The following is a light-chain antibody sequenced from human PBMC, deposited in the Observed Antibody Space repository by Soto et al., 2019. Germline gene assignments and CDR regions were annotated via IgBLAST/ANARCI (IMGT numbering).Light chain of an antibody. Sequence: EIVLTQSPATLSLSPGERATLSCRASQSVSSYLAWYQQKPGQAPRLLIYDASNRATGIQARFSGSGSGTDFTLTISILETEDFAVYYCQQRSNWLTFGGGTKVEIK. J-gene: IGKJ4*01. CDR3: QQRSNWLT. CDR2: DAS. CDR1: QSVSSY. V-gene: IGKV3-11*01.